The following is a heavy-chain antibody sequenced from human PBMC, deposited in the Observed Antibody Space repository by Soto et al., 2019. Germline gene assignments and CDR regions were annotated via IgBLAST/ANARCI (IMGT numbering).Heavy chain of an antibody. CDR3: ARAVARGVKTIYYYYGMDV. D-gene: IGHD3-10*01. CDR1: GYTFSNFA. J-gene: IGHJ6*02. V-gene: IGHV1-3*01. CDR2: INPGNGNT. Sequence: ASVKVSCKASGYTFSNFATHWVRQAPGQRLEWMGWINPGNGNTKYSQTFQGRVTIARDTSASTAYMELSSLRSEDTAVYYCARAVARGVKTIYYYYGMDVWGQGTTVTGLL.